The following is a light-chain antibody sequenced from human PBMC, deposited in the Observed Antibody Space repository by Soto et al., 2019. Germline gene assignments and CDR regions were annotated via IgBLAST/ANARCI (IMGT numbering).Light chain of an antibody. J-gene: IGLJ1*01. CDR1: SSDIGIYKY. CDR3: SSYTSSSPWV. CDR2: EVT. V-gene: IGLV2-14*01. Sequence: QSALTQPASVSGSPGQSIAISCTGSSSDIGIYKYVSWYQQHPGKVPKLIIYEVTNRPSGVSNRFSGSKSGNTASLTISGLQAEDEADYYCSSYTSSSPWVFGTGTKSPS.